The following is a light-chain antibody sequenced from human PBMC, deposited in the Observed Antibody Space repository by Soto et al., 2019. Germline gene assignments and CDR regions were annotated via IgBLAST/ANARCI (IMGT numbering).Light chain of an antibody. CDR2: HNN. Sequence: QSVLTQPPSVSGAPGQTVTISCTGSSSNIGAGYDVHWCQHLPGTAPKLLIYHNNIRPSGVPDRFSGSKSGTSASLAITGLQAEDEADYYGQSFELSLSGPIFGGGTKLTVL. V-gene: IGLV1-40*01. J-gene: IGLJ2*01. CDR3: QSFELSLSGPI. CDR1: SSNIGAGYD.